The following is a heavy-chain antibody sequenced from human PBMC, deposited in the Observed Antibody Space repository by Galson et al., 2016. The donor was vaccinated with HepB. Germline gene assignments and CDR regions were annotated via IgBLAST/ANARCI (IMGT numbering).Heavy chain of an antibody. D-gene: IGHD2/OR15-2a*01. CDR2: IWYDGSNK. CDR1: GFTFSMYG. V-gene: IGHV3-33*06. CDR3: AKVIGRDAYYYYGMDV. Sequence: SLRLSCAASGFTFSMYGMHWVRQAPGKGLEWVAVIWYDGSNKYYADSVKGRFTISRDNSKNTLYLQMNGLRAEDTAVYYCAKVIGRDAYYYYGMDVWGQGTTVTVSS. J-gene: IGHJ6*02.